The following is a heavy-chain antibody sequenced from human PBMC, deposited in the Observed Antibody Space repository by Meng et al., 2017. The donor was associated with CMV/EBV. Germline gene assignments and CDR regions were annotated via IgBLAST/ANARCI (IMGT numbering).Heavy chain of an antibody. D-gene: IGHD2-2*01. CDR3: TTVPLIPTIVVDDY. J-gene: IGHJ4*02. CDR2: IKSKTDGGTP. CDR1: GFTFSNAW. Sequence: GGSLKISCAASGFTFSNAWMSWVRQAPGKGLEWVGRIKSKTDGGTPDYAAPVKGRFTISRDDSKNTLYLQMNSLKTEDTAVYYCTTVPLIPTIVVDDYWGQGTLVTVSS. V-gene: IGHV3-15*01.